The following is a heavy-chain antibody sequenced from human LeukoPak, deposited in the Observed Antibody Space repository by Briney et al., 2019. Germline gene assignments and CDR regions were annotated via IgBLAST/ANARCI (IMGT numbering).Heavy chain of an antibody. CDR3: ARGHYYDSTNGAFDI. Sequence: ASVKVSCRASGYTFTGYYIHWVRQAPGQGLEWMGWIDPNSGGTNYAQNVQGRVTMTGDPPISTAYMEVRGLRSDDTAVFYCARGHYYDSTNGAFDIWGQGTMVTVSS. V-gene: IGHV1-2*02. CDR2: IDPNSGGT. CDR1: GYTFTGYY. J-gene: IGHJ3*02. D-gene: IGHD3-22*01.